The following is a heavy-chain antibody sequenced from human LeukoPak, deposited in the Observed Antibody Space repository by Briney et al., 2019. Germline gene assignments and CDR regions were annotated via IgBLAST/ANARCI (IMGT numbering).Heavy chain of an antibody. CDR2: IHPGDSDT. CDR1: GYTFTNYW. J-gene: IGHJ4*02. Sequence: GESLKISCKASGYTFTNYWIGWVRHTPGKGLEWMGIIHPGDSDTRYRTSFQGQVTMSVDESTSTAYLHWTSLKASDTAIYYCARHVGYCTGGKCYSFYYFDYWGQGTLVTVSS. V-gene: IGHV5-51*01. D-gene: IGHD2-15*01. CDR3: ARHVGYCTGGKCYSFYYFDY.